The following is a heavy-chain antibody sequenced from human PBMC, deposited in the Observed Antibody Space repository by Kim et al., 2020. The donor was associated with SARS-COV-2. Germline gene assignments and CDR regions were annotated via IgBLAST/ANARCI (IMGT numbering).Heavy chain of an antibody. CDR2: INHSGST. CDR3: ARVKSRYSSSWYWFDP. D-gene: IGHD6-13*01. CDR1: GGSFSGYY. V-gene: IGHV4-34*01. J-gene: IGHJ5*02. Sequence: SETLSLTCAVYGGSFSGYYWSWIRQPPGKGLEWIGEINHSGSTNYNPSLKSRVTISVDTSKNQFSLKLSSVTAADTAVYYCARVKSRYSSSWYWFDPWGQGTLVTVSS.